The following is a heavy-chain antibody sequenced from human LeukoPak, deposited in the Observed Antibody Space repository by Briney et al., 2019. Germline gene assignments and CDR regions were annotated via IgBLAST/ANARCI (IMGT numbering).Heavy chain of an antibody. J-gene: IGHJ4*02. V-gene: IGHV4-39*01. Sequence: PSETLSLTCTVSGDSISNSNYYWGWIRQPPGKGLEWIGGAYYSGTTYYSPSLKSRVTISVDTSRNHFSLNLNSVTAADTAVYYCARHSSSAWYYYFDYWGQGSFVTVSS. D-gene: IGHD6-19*01. CDR2: AYYSGTT. CDR3: ARHSSSAWYYYFDY. CDR1: GDSISNSNYY.